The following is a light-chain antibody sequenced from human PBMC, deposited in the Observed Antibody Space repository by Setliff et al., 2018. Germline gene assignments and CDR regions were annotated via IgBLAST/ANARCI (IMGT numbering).Light chain of an antibody. CDR2: DVN. CDR1: SSDVGGYKY. CDR3: NSYTRSDTFV. J-gene: IGLJ1*01. V-gene: IGLV2-14*03. Sequence: QSALTQPASVSGSPGQSITISCTGTSSDVGGYKYVSWYQHHPGKAPKVVIYDVNQRPSGVSNRFSGSRSGNTASLSISGLQAEDEADYYCNSYTRSDTFVFGTGTKVTVL.